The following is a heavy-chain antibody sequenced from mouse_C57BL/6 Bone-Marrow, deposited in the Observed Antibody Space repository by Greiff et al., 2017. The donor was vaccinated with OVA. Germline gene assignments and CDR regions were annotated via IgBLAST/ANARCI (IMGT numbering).Heavy chain of an antibody. CDR1: GFTFSSYA. J-gene: IGHJ4*01. V-gene: IGHV5-4*01. CDR3: AREEDGSGTMDY. CDR2: ISDGGSYT. D-gene: IGHD1-1*01. Sequence: DVKLVESGGGLVKPGGSLKLSCAASGFTFSSYAMSWVRQTPEKRLEWVATISDGGSYTYYPDNVKGRFTISRDNAKNNLYLQMSHLKSEDTAMYYCAREEDGSGTMDYWGQGTSVTVSS.